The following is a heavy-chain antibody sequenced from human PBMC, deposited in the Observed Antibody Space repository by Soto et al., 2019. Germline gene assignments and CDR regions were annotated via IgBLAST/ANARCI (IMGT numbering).Heavy chain of an antibody. CDR3: ATGSFTSTGGRIGYHYNAMDV. Sequence: ASVQVSCKSSGGTFSSHSINWVRQAPGQGLALMGGIIPIFGPANFAKKFPGRVTITADESTTTAYMELSSLTSEDTAVYYCATGSFTSTGGRIGYHYNAMDVWGQGTTVTVSS. CDR2: IIPIFGPA. V-gene: IGHV1-69*13. J-gene: IGHJ6*02. CDR1: GGTFSSHS. D-gene: IGHD1-1*01.